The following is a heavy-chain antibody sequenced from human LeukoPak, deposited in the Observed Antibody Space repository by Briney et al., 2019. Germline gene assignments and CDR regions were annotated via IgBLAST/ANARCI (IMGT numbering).Heavy chain of an antibody. Sequence: ASVKVSCKASGYTFTSYGISWVRQAPGQGLEWMGWISAYNGNTNYAQKLQGRVTMTTDTSASTAYMELRSLRSDDTAVYYCARDPGGYSGYDYGAYFDYWGQGTLVTVSS. CDR1: GYTFTSYG. D-gene: IGHD5-12*01. J-gene: IGHJ4*02. CDR2: ISAYNGNT. V-gene: IGHV1-18*01. CDR3: ARDPGGYSGYDYGAYFDY.